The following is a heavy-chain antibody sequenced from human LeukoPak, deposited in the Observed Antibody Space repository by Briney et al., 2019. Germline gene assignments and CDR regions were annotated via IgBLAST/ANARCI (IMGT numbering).Heavy chain of an antibody. V-gene: IGHV1-69*01. CDR3: ARAQDIVVVPAADNWFDP. CDR2: IIPIFGTA. D-gene: IGHD2-2*01. J-gene: IGHJ5*02. CDR1: GGTFSSYA. Sequence: ASVKVSCKASGGTFSSYAISWVRQAPGQGLEWMGGIIPIFGTANYAQKFQGRVTITADESTSTAYMELSSLRSEDTAVYYCARAQDIVVVPAADNWFDPWGQGTLVTVSS.